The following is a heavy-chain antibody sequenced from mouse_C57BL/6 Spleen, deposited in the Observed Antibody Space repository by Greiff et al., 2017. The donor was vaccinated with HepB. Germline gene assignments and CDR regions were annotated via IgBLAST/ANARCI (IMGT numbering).Heavy chain of an antibody. CDR3: ASGNYDYDVGFAY. D-gene: IGHD2-4*01. CDR1: GYSITSGYY. Sequence: LLESGPGLVKPSQSLSLTCSVTGYSITSGYYWNWIRQFPGNKLEWMGYISYDGSNNYNPSLKNRISITRDTSKNQFFLKLNSVTTEDTATYYCASGNYDYDVGFAYWGQGTLVTVSA. J-gene: IGHJ3*01. CDR2: ISYDGSN. V-gene: IGHV3-6*01.